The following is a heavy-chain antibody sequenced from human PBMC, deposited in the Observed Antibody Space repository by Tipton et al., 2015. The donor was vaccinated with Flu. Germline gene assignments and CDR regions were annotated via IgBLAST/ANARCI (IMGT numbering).Heavy chain of an antibody. CDR1: GFTFSSYA. J-gene: IGHJ6*02. CDR3: ARDSREGLLWFGELLSPPYYYYYYYGMDV. CDR2: ISYDGSNK. V-gene: IGHV3-30-3*01. Sequence: SLRLSCAASGFTFSSYAMHWVRQAPGKGLEWVAVISYDGSNKYYADSVKGRFTISRDNSKNTLYLQMNSLRAEDTAVYYCARDSREGLLWFGELLSPPYYYYYYYGMDVWGQGTTVTVSS. D-gene: IGHD3-10*01.